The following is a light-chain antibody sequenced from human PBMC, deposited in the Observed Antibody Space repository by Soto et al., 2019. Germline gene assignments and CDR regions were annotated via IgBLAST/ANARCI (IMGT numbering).Light chain of an antibody. J-gene: IGKJ5*01. CDR2: DAS. V-gene: IGKV3-11*01. CDR3: QQRSNWPIT. CDR1: QNINRY. Sequence: DIVLTQFPTTLPWPTGERATLSCRASQNINRYLAWYHQKPGQPPRLLIYDASTRATGIPARFSGSGSGSGFTLTISSLEPEDFGVYYCQQRSNWPITFGRGTRLEIK.